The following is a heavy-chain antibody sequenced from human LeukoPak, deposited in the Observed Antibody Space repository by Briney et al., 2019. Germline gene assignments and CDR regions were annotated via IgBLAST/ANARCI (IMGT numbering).Heavy chain of an antibody. CDR2: IKPIFGAA. Sequence: ASVKVSCKASGYTFTAYYLHWVRQAPGQGLEWMGGIKPIFGAAKYKQKFQGRITITADESTTTAYMELSSLRSEDTAVYYCALPFKGYCSGGSCPHIYCGGYWGQGTLVTVSS. CDR1: GYTFTAYY. CDR3: ALPFKGYCSGGSCPHIYCGGY. J-gene: IGHJ4*02. V-gene: IGHV1-69*13. D-gene: IGHD2-15*01.